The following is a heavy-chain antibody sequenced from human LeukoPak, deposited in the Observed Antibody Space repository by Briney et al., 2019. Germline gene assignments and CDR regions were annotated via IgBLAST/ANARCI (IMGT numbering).Heavy chain of an antibody. CDR1: DGSIISSSYY. D-gene: IGHD3-10*01. CDR2: IYYSGST. J-gene: IGHJ6*03. CDR3: ARHIYGSVSYYLDV. Sequence: SETLSLTCTVSDGSIISSSYYWGWIRQPPGKGLEWIGSIYYSGSTYYNPSLKSRVAISVDTSKNQFSLKLSSVTAADTAVYYCARHIYGSVSYYLDVWGKGTTVTVSS. V-gene: IGHV4-39*01.